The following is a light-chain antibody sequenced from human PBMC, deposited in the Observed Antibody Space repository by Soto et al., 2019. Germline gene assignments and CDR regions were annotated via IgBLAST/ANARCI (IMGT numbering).Light chain of an antibody. CDR1: QSVSRN. Sequence: EIVMTQSPATLSVSPGERATLSCRASQSVSRNLAWYQQKPGQPPRLLIYDASNRATGIPARFSGSGSGTDFTLTISSLEPEDFAVYYCQQRSNWLTFGGGTKVDI. J-gene: IGKJ4*01. CDR3: QQRSNWLT. CDR2: DAS. V-gene: IGKV3-11*01.